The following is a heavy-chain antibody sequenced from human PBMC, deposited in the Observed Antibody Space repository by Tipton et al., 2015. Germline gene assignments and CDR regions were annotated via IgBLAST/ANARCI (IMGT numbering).Heavy chain of an antibody. CDR1: GGSFSGYY. D-gene: IGHD3-22*01. J-gene: IGHJ2*01. V-gene: IGHV4-34*01. CDR3: ARDAGRYYDSSGLSWYFDL. Sequence: TLSLTCAVYGGSFSGYYWNWIRQPPGKGLEWIGEINHSGSTNYNPSLKSRVTISVDTPKNQFSLKLSSVTAADTAVYYCARDAGRYYDSSGLSWYFDLWGRGPLVTVSS. CDR2: INHSGST.